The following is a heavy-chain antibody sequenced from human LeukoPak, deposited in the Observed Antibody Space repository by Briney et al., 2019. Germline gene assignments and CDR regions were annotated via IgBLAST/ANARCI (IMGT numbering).Heavy chain of an antibody. V-gene: IGHV4-4*07. CDR2: IYTSGST. J-gene: IGHJ5*02. Sequence: SETLSLTCTVSGGSISSYYWSWIRQPAGKGLEWIGRIYTSGSTNYNPSLKSRVTMSVDTSKNQFSLKLSSVTAADTAVYYCARDRDVYRYCSGGSCYSSWFDPWGQGILVTVST. CDR3: ARDRDVYRYCSGGSCYSSWFDP. D-gene: IGHD2-15*01. CDR1: GGSISSYY.